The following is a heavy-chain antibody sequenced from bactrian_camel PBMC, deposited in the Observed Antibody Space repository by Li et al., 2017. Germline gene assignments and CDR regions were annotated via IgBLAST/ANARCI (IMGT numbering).Heavy chain of an antibody. CDR2: IDSDGST. V-gene: IGHV3S26*01. J-gene: IGHJ4*01. Sequence: HVQLVESGGGSVQAGGSLRLSCAASGYTYSSYCMGWFRQAPGKEREGVAAIDSDGSTSYADSVKGRFTISQDNAKNALTLQMNSLKPEDTAKYYCALMPWFLCGGTRFSMLQWLHLGQGTQVTVS. D-gene: IGHD2*01. CDR1: GYTYSSYC.